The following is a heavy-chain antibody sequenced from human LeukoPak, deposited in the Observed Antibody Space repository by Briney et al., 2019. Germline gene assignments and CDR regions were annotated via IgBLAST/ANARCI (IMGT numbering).Heavy chain of an antibody. V-gene: IGHV4-61*02. D-gene: IGHD4-17*01. CDR3: ARGRGTTRIDY. Sequence: SETLSLTCTVSGDSIRSGTYYWSWIRQPAGKGLEWIGRIYTSGNTNYNPSLKSRATISVDTSKNQFSLKLSSVTAADTAVYYCARGRGTTRIDYWGQGTLVTVSS. J-gene: IGHJ4*02. CDR1: GDSIRSGTYY. CDR2: IYTSGNT.